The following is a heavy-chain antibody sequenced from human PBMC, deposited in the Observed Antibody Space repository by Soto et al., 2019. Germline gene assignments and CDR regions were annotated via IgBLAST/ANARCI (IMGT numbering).Heavy chain of an antibody. Sequence: SLRLSCTASGFNLSTYGVHWVRQPPGKGLEWVAVVSFDGRNKYYAGSVEGRFTISRDNSKKTLYLHMNSLRAEDTAVYYCAKEGFYDRTGYYPFDSWGQGTLVTVS. CDR1: GFNLSTYG. D-gene: IGHD3-22*01. CDR2: VSFDGRNK. CDR3: AKEGFYDRTGYYPFDS. V-gene: IGHV3-30*18. J-gene: IGHJ4*02.